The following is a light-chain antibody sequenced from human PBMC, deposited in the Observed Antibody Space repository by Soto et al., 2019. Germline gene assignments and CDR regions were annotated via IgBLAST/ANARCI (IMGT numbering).Light chain of an antibody. CDR1: QNVSSY. Sequence: EIVLTQSPATLSLSPGERVTLSCRASQNVSSYLAWYQQKPGQAPRLLIYDASNRATGVPARFSGSGSGTDFTLTISSLEPEDFALYFCQQRRDWPGTFGQGTKLDIK. J-gene: IGKJ2*01. V-gene: IGKV3-11*01. CDR2: DAS. CDR3: QQRRDWPGT.